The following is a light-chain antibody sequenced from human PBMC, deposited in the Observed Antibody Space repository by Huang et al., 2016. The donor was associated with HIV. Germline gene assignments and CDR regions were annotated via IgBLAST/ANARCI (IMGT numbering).Light chain of an antibody. V-gene: IGKV4-1*01. CDR1: QSVLYSSNNKNY. Sequence: DIVMTQSPDSLAVSLGERATIHGKSSQSVLYSSNNKNYLAWYQQKPGQPPKRLSYWASTRESGVPDRFSGSGSGTDFTLTISSLQAEDVAVYYCQQYYSTPLTFGGGTKVEI. CDR2: WAS. J-gene: IGKJ4*01. CDR3: QQYYSTPLT.